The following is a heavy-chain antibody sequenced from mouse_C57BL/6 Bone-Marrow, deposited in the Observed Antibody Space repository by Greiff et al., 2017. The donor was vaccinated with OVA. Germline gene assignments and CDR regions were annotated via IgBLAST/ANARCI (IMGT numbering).Heavy chain of an antibody. J-gene: IGHJ2*01. D-gene: IGHD2-1*01. Sequence: EVQLQQSGAELVRPGASVKLSCTASGFNIKDDYMHWVKLRPEQGLEWIGWIDPENGDTEYASKFLGKATITADTSSNTDYLQLSSLTSEDTAVYYWTSYGNFDDWGQGTTLTVSS. CDR1: GFNIKDDY. V-gene: IGHV14-4*01. CDR2: IDPENGDT. CDR3: TSYGNFDD.